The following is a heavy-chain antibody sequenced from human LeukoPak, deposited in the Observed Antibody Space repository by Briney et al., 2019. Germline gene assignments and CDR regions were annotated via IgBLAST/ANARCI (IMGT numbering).Heavy chain of an antibody. CDR1: GFTFRRYA. CDR2: MSGSGGST. V-gene: IGHV3-23*01. CDR3: AKDQGDFVVVVAAYYYYGMDV. J-gene: IGHJ6*04. Sequence: GGSLRLSCVASGFTFRRYATSWVRQAPGKGLEWVAGMSGSGGSTYHAESVKDRFTISRDNSKSTLYLQMNSLRDEDTAVYFCAKDQGDFVVVVAAYYYYGMDVWGKGTTVTVSS. D-gene: IGHD2-15*01.